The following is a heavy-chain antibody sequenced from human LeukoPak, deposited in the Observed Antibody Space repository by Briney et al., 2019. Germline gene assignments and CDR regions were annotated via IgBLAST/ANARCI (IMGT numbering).Heavy chain of an antibody. CDR3: ATNIVGATYPFDY. D-gene: IGHD1-26*01. V-gene: IGHV4-61*03. J-gene: IGHJ4*02. CDR1: GGSVSSGGHY. Sequence: SETLSLTCTVSGGSVSSGGHYWSWIRQPPGKGLEWIGYIYFSGTTNYNPSLKSRVTISVDTSKNHFSLKLSSVTAADTAVYYCATNIVGATYPFDYWGQGTLVIVSS. CDR2: IYFSGTT.